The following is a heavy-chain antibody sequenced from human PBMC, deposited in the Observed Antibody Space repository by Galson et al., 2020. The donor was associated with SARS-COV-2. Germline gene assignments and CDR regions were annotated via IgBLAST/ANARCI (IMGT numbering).Heavy chain of an antibody. CDR3: ERSRITMVGVVDAFDI. D-gene: IGHD3-10*01. Sequence: SDTLSLTCTVSGGSISSGGYYWSWIRQHPGKGLEWIGYIYYSGSTNYNPSLKSRVTISVDTSKNQFSLKLSSVTAADTAVYYCERSRITMVGVVDAFDIWGQGTMVTVSS. J-gene: IGHJ3*02. CDR2: IYYSGST. CDR1: GGSISSGGYY. V-gene: IGHV4-31*03.